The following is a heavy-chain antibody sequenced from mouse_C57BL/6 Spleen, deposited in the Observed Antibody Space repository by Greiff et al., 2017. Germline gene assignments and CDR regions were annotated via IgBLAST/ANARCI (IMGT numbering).Heavy chain of an antibody. V-gene: IGHV1-52*01. CDR3: ARGNLDWYFDV. D-gene: IGHD2-1*01. J-gene: IGHJ1*03. Sequence: QVQLKQPGAELVRPGSSVKLSCKASGYTFTSYWMHWVKQRPIQGLEWIGNIDPSDSETHYNQKFKDKATLTVDKSSSTAYMQLSSLTSEDSAVYYCARGNLDWYFDVWGTGTTVTVSS. CDR1: GYTFTSYW. CDR2: IDPSDSET.